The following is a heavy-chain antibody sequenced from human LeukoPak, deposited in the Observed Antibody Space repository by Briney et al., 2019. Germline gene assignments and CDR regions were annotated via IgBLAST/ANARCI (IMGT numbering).Heavy chain of an antibody. J-gene: IGHJ4*02. V-gene: IGHV4-38-2*02. D-gene: IGHD4-17*01. CDR2: MYHSGST. Sequence: KPSETLSLTCTVSGYSISSGYYWGWIRPPPGKGLEWIGNMYHSGSTYYNPSLRSRVTISVDTSKNQFSLKLRSVTAADTAVYYCARVTVGYFDYWGQGTLVTVSS. CDR3: ARVTVGYFDY. CDR1: GYSISSGYY.